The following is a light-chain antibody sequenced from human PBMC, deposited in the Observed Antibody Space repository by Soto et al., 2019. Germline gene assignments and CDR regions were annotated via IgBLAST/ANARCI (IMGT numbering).Light chain of an antibody. CDR2: DVY. Sequence: QSALTQPRPVSGSPGQSVTISCTGTGSDLGAYNSVSWHQQHPGRAPELIIYDVYKRPSGVPDRFSGSKSGNTASLTISGIRADDEADYYCCSYATNSYVFGTGTKLTVL. V-gene: IGLV2-11*01. CDR1: GSDLGAYNS. J-gene: IGLJ1*01. CDR3: CSYATNSYV.